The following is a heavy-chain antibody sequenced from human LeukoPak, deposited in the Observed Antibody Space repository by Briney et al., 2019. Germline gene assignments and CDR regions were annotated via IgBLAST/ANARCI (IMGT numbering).Heavy chain of an antibody. J-gene: IGHJ6*03. CDR1: GGSISTANYY. D-gene: IGHD1-26*01. CDR3: ARLHTIVGGSYWNYYYYYYMDV. Sequence: SETLSLTCTVSGGSISTANYYWGWIRQPPGKGLEWIGNIFYSGSTYYNPSLKSRVTISVDTSKNQFSLKLSSVTAADTAVYYCARLHTIVGGSYWNYYYYYYMDVWGKGTTVTISS. CDR2: IFYSGST. V-gene: IGHV4-39*01.